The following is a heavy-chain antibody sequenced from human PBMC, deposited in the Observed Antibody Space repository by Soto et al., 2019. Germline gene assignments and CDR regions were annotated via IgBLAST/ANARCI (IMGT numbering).Heavy chain of an antibody. CDR3: ASGRGYCSSTSCYLGDNWFDP. J-gene: IGHJ5*02. CDR1: GYTFTSYG. V-gene: IGHV1-18*01. D-gene: IGHD2-2*01. Sequence: GASVKVSCKASGYTFTSYGISCVRQAPGQGLEWMGWISAYNGNTNYAQKLQGRVTMTTDTSTSTAYMELRSLRSDDTAVYYCASGRGYCSSTSCYLGDNWFDPWGQGTLVTVSS. CDR2: ISAYNGNT.